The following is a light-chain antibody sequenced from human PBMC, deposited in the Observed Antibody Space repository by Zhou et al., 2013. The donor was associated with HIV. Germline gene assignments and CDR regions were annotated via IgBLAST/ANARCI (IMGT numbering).Light chain of an antibody. CDR3: QQRRNWPLT. CDR2: DAS. V-gene: IGKV3-11*01. Sequence: EIVLTQSPATLSLSPGERLTLSCRASQSVDNYLAWYQQKPGQAPRLLIYDASNRATGIPARFSGSGSGTDFTLTISSLEPEDFAVYYCQQRRNWPLTFGGGTKVEIK. CDR1: QSVDNY. J-gene: IGKJ4*01.